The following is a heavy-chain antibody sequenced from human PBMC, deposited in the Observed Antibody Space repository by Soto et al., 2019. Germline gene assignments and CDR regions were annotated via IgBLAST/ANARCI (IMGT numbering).Heavy chain of an antibody. CDR3: AHIEVSGSAFDI. Sequence: SGPTLVNPTQTLTLTCTFSGFSFTTSEMRVGWIRQPPGKALEWLARIDWDDDKFYSTSLKTRFTISKDTSKNQVVLTMTNMDPVDTATYYCAHIEVSGSAFDIWGQGTMVTVSS. D-gene: IGHD2-15*01. J-gene: IGHJ3*02. V-gene: IGHV2-70*04. CDR1: GFSFTTSEMR. CDR2: IDWDDDK.